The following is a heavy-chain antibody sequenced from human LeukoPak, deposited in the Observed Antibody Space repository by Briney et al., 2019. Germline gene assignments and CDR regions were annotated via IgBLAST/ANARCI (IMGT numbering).Heavy chain of an antibody. CDR1: GGSISSSY. CDR2: IYTSGST. CDR3: ARENSGSYREFDY. Sequence: SETLSLTCTVSGGSISSSYCSWIRQPAGKGLEWIGPIYTSGSTNYNASLKSRVSMSVDTSKNQFSLKLSSVTAADTAVFYCARENSGSYREFDYWGQGTLVTVSS. V-gene: IGHV4-4*07. J-gene: IGHJ4*02. D-gene: IGHD1-26*01.